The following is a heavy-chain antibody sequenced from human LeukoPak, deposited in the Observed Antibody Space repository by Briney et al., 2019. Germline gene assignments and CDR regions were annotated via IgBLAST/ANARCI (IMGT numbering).Heavy chain of an antibody. CDR3: ATGNTMVGGAENWFDP. Sequence: ASVKVSCKASGYTFTSYGISWVRQAPGQGLEWMGGFDPEDGETIYAQKFQGRVTMTEDTSTDTAYMELSSLRSEDTAVYYCATGNTMVGGAENWFDPWGQGPLVTVSS. CDR1: GYTFTSYG. J-gene: IGHJ5*02. V-gene: IGHV1-24*01. D-gene: IGHD3-10*01. CDR2: FDPEDGET.